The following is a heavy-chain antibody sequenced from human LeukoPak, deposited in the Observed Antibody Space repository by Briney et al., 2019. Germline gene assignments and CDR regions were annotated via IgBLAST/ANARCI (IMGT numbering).Heavy chain of an antibody. V-gene: IGHV4-30-4*08. J-gene: IGHJ4*02. CDR3: ARERTPGYFDY. CDR1: GVSISSGDYY. CDR2: IYYSGST. Sequence: PSETLSLTCTVSGVSISSGDYYWSWIRQPPGKGLEWIGYIYYSGSTYYNPSLKSRLTISLDTSKNQFSLRLSSVTAADTAVYYCARERTPGYFDYWGQGTLVTVSS.